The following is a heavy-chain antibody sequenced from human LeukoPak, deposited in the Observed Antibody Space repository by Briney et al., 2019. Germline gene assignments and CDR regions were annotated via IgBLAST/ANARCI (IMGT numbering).Heavy chain of an antibody. V-gene: IGHV4-59*01. Sequence: SETLSLTCTISGGSISGFYWTWIRQPPGKGLEYIGYMYYTGTTNYIPSLMSRITLSLDTSKNHFSLKLTSVTAADTAVYYCARVYSDLVRLDPWGQGTLVTVSS. CDR2: MYYTGTT. D-gene: IGHD2-21*01. J-gene: IGHJ5*02. CDR3: ARVYSDLVRLDP. CDR1: GGSISGFY.